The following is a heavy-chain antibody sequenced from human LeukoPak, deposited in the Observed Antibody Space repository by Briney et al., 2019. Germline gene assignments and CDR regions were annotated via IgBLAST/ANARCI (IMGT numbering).Heavy chain of an antibody. CDR2: IYTSGST. Sequence: PSETLSLTCTVSGGSISSYYWSWIRQPAGKGLEWIGRIYTSGSTNYNPSLKSRVTMSVDTSKNQFSLKLSSVTAADTAVYYCARDTPRYSGYAFDYWGQGTLVTVSS. D-gene: IGHD5-12*01. CDR3: ARDTPRYSGYAFDY. J-gene: IGHJ4*02. V-gene: IGHV4-4*07. CDR1: GGSISSYY.